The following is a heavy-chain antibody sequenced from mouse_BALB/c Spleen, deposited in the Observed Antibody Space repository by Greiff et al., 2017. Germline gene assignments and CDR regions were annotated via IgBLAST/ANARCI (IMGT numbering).Heavy chain of an antibody. CDR2: ISYSGST. Sequence: EVQLVESGPGLVKPSQSLSLTCTVTGYSITSDYAWNWIRQFPGNKLEWMGYISYSGSTSYNPSLKSRISITRDTSKNQFFLQLNSVTTEDTATYYCARIYYYGSSYGYAMDYWGQGTSVTVSS. J-gene: IGHJ4*01. CDR1: GYSITSDYA. V-gene: IGHV3-2*02. D-gene: IGHD1-1*01. CDR3: ARIYYYGSSYGYAMDY.